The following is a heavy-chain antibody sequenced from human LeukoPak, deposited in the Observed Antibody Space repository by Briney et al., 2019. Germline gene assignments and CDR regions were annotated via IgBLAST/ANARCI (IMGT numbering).Heavy chain of an antibody. V-gene: IGHV3-23*01. CDR1: GFTFSSYA. J-gene: IGHJ4*02. CDR2: ISSTGKTT. CDR3: AKFEGRQWGLIDY. Sequence: PGGSLRLSCAASGFTFSSYAMSWVRQAPGKGLEWVSVISSTGKTTYYADSVKGRFTISRDNSKNTMYLQMNSLRAEDTAVYYCAKFEGRQWGLIDYWGQGTLATVSS. D-gene: IGHD1-26*01.